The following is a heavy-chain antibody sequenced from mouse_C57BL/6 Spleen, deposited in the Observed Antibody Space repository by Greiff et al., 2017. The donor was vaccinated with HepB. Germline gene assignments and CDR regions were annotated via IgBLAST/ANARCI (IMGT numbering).Heavy chain of an antibody. J-gene: IGHJ2*01. CDR2: IDPENGDT. CDR1: GFNFTDDY. Sequence: VQLQQSGAELVRPGASVKLSCTASGFNFTDDYMHWVKQRPEQGLEWIGWIDPENGDTEYASKFQGKATITADTSSNTAYLQLSGLTSEDTAVYYCTARQSLDDWGQGTTLTVSS. CDR3: TARQSLDD. V-gene: IGHV14-4*01. D-gene: IGHD1-3*01.